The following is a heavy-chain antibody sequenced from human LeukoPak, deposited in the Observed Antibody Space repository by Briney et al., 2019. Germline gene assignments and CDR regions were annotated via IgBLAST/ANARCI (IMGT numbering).Heavy chain of an antibody. J-gene: IGHJ4*02. CDR2: IRIKANNYAT. D-gene: IGHD3-10*01. Sequence: GGSLRLSCAGSGFSFSGFAIHWVRQASGKGLEWVGRIRIKANNYATTYATSVRGRFIISRDDSNNMAYLQMNSLETEDSAVYYCVILDWGRGTLVTVSS. V-gene: IGHV3-73*01. CDR3: VILD. CDR1: GFSFSGFA.